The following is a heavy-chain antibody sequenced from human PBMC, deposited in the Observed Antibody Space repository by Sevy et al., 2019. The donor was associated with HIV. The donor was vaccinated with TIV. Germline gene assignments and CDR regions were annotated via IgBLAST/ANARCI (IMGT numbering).Heavy chain of an antibody. CDR1: GFPFSSYE. V-gene: IGHV3-48*03. J-gene: IGHJ4*02. CDR2: ISSTGNNK. D-gene: IGHD1-26*01. CDR3: VRVGWAPPVDY. Sequence: GGSLRLSCAASGFPFSSYEMSWVRQAPGKGLEWVSYISSTGNNKYYADSVKGRFTISRENAKKSLYLQMNSLRAEDTAVYYCVRVGWAPPVDYWGQGTLVTVSS.